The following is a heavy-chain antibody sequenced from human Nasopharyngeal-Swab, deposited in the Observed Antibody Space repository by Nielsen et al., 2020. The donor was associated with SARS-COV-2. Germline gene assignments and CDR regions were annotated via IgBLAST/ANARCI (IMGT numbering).Heavy chain of an antibody. CDR2: INPSGPIT. J-gene: IGHJ6*02. CDR3: ARDRERGYYGSGSFRPNYYYGMDV. Sequence: WVGQAPGQGLEWMGLINPSGPITSYAQRFQGRVTMTTDTSTSTVYMELSSLRSEDTAVYFCARDRERGYYGSGSFRPNYYYGMDVWGQGTTVTVSS. D-gene: IGHD3-10*01. V-gene: IGHV1-46*01.